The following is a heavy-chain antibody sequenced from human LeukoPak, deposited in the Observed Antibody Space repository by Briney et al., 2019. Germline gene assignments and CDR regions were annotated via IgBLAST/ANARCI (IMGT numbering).Heavy chain of an antibody. CDR3: AILPDYYDSSGYYYLPY. CDR2: MSPNSGNT. D-gene: IGHD3-22*01. J-gene: IGHJ4*02. CDR1: GHTFTTYD. Sequence: ASVKVSCRASGHTFTTYDLNWVRQAPGQGLEWLGWMSPNSGNTGYAQKFQGRVTITADESTSTAYMELSSLRSEDTAVYYCAILPDYYDSSGYYYLPYWGQGTLVTVSS. V-gene: IGHV1-8*01.